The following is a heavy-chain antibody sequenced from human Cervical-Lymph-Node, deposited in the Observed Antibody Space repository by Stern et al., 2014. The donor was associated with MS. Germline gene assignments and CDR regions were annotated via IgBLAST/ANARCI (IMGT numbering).Heavy chain of an antibody. Sequence: QVQLVQSGADVKKPGASVKVSCKVSGYSLSEISMHWVRQAPGKGLEWMGGFDTENDETVYAQNFQGRLTMTEDTSTDTAYMELSSLRSEDTAVYYCAGGGGTIDIWGQGTPVIVSS. CDR2: FDTENDET. D-gene: IGHD1-26*01. J-gene: IGHJ3*02. CDR3: AGGGGTIDI. V-gene: IGHV1-24*01. CDR1: GYSLSEIS.